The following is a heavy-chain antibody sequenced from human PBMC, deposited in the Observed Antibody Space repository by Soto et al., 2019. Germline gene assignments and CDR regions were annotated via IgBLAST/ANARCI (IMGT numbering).Heavy chain of an antibody. CDR3: ARDREVAARFLDV. CDR1: GFTSSSYG. J-gene: IGHJ4*02. V-gene: IGHV3-33*01. D-gene: IGHD6-6*01. CDR2: IWYDGSNK. Sequence: GGSLRLSCAASGFTSSSYGMHWVRQAPGKGLEWVAVIWYDGSNKYYADSVKGRFTISRDNSKNTLYLQMNSLRAEDTAVYYCARDREVAARFLDVWGQGAVVTVSS.